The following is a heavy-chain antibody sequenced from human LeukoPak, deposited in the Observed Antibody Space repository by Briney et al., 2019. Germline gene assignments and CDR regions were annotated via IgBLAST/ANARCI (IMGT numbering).Heavy chain of an antibody. D-gene: IGHD5-12*01. V-gene: IGHV3-23*01. CDR3: ARVQDSGYDFDY. CDR2: ISSGGDSA. Sequence: GGSLRLSCAASGFTFSSYDMSWVRQAPGRGLEWVSTISSGGDSAYYADSVKGRFTISRDSSKNTLYLQMNSLRAEDTAVYYCARVQDSGYDFDYWGQGTLVTVSS. CDR1: GFTFSSYD. J-gene: IGHJ4*02.